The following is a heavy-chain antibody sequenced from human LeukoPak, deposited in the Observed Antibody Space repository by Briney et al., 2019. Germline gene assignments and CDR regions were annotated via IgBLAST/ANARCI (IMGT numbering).Heavy chain of an antibody. V-gene: IGHV4-59*01. Sequence: SETLSLTCTVSGGSISSYYWSWLRQPPGKGLEWIGYIYYSGSTNYNPSLKSRVTISVDTSKNQFSLKLSSVTAADTAVYYCAGGGSSSWYYFDYWGQGTLVTVSS. CDR2: IYYSGST. CDR1: GGSISSYY. D-gene: IGHD6-13*01. J-gene: IGHJ4*02. CDR3: AGGGSSSWYYFDY.